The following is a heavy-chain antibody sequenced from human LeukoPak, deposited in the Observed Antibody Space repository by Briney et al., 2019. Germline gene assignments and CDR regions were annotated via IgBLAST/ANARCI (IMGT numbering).Heavy chain of an antibody. D-gene: IGHD3-9*01. CDR3: ARDPGQYYDILTGYYTPYYFDY. CDR1: GYSFTSYD. V-gene: IGHV1-8*01. Sequence: GASVKVSCKASGYSFTSYDINWVRQATGQGLEWMGWMNPNSENTGYAQKFQGRVTMTRSTSISTAYMELSSLRSEDTAVYYCARDPGQYYDILTGYYTPYYFDYWGQGTLVTVSS. J-gene: IGHJ4*02. CDR2: MNPNSENT.